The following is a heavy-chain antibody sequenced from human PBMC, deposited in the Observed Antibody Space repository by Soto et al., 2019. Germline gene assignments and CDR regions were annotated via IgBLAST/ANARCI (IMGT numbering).Heavy chain of an antibody. D-gene: IGHD3-10*01. CDR2: IGADNRDT. CDR3: ARHISYGSGTAYGY. J-gene: IGHJ4*02. CDR1: GYTFTNHG. Sequence: QVQLVQSGGEVKKPGASVTVSCKASGYTFTNHGISWVRQAPGQGLEWMGWIGADNRDTNYAQSIQDRLTMTTDTSTNTAYMELRSLQSDDTAVYYCARHISYGSGTAYGYWGQGTLVTVSS. V-gene: IGHV1-18*01.